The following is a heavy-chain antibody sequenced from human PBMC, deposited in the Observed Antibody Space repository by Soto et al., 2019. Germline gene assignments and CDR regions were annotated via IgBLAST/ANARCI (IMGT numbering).Heavy chain of an antibody. Sequence: QVQLVQSGAEVKKPGSSVKVSCKASGGTFSSYAISWVRQAPGQGLEWMGGIIPIFGTANYAQKFQGRVTITADESTSTAYIELSSLRSEDTAVYYCARLGGPWDSSSWYYWFDPWGQGTLVTVSS. J-gene: IGHJ5*02. D-gene: IGHD6-13*01. CDR2: IIPIFGTA. CDR1: GGTFSSYA. CDR3: ARLGGPWDSSSWYYWFDP. V-gene: IGHV1-69*12.